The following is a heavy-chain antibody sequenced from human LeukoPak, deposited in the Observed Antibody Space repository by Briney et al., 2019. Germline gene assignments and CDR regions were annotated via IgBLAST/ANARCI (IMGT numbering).Heavy chain of an antibody. Sequence: GGSLRLSCAASGFTFSNYGMGWVRQAPGKGLEWVSTISGSGGTTYYADSVKGRFTISRDNSKSTLYLQLNSLRAEDTAVYYCARPLSGLNYFDYWGQGTLVTVSS. D-gene: IGHD1-26*01. CDR2: ISGSGGTT. J-gene: IGHJ4*02. CDR1: GFTFSNYG. V-gene: IGHV3-23*01. CDR3: ARPLSGLNYFDY.